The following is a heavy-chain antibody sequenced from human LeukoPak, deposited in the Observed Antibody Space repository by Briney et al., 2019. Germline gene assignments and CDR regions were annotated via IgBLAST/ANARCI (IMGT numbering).Heavy chain of an antibody. CDR1: GFTFSSYA. CDR2: ISGSGGST. Sequence: GGSLRLSCAASGFTFSSYAMSWVRQAPGKGLEWVSAISGSGGSTYYADSVKGRFTISRDNSKNTLYLQMNSLRAEDTAVYYSAKSLVVNNVARFYGMGVWGQGTTVTVSS. D-gene: IGHD3-22*01. CDR3: AKSLVVNNVARFYGMGV. V-gene: IGHV3-23*01. J-gene: IGHJ6*02.